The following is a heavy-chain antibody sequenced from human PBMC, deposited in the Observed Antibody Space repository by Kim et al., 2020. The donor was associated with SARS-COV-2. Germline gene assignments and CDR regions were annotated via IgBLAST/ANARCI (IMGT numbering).Heavy chain of an antibody. D-gene: IGHD6-19*01. V-gene: IGHV4-31*03. Sequence: SETLSLTCTVSGGSISSGGYYWSWIRQHPGKGLEWIGYIYYSGSTYYNPSLKSRVTISVDTSKNQFSLKLSSVTAADTAVYYCARDPNRGWRNDAFDIWGPGTMVTVSS. CDR2: IYYSGST. CDR1: GGSISSGGYY. J-gene: IGHJ3*02. CDR3: ARDPNRGWRNDAFDI.